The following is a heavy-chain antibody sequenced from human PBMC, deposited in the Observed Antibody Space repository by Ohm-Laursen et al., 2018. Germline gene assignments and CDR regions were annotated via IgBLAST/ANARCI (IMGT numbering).Heavy chain of an antibody. V-gene: IGHV3-7*01. CDR3: ARDLYDFWNRGWFDP. CDR2: IKQDGSEK. CDR1: GFIFSNYW. D-gene: IGHD3-3*01. J-gene: IGHJ5*02. Sequence: SLRLSCTASGFIFSNYWMSWVRQAPGKGLEWVANIKQDGSEKYYVDSVKGRFTISRDNAKNSLYLQMNSLRAEDTAVYYCARDLYDFWNRGWFDPWGQGTLVTVSS.